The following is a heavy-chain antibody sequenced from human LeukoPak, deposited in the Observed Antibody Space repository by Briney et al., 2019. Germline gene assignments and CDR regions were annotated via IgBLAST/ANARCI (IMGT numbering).Heavy chain of an antibody. CDR2: IYYSGST. J-gene: IGHJ4*02. CDR1: GGSISSGGYY. CDR3: ARARPGSGRYVYDY. D-gene: IGHD3-10*01. V-gene: IGHV4-31*03. Sequence: SQTLSLTCTVSGGSISSGGYYWSWIRQHPGKGLEWIGYIYYSGSTYYNPSLKSRVTISVDTSKNQFSLKVSSVTAADTAVYYCARARPGSGRYVYDYWGQGTLVTVSS.